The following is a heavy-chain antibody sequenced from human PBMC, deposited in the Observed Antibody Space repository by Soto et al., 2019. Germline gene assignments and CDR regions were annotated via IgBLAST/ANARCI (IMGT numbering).Heavy chain of an antibody. Sequence: SETLSLTCTVSGGSISSGGYYWSWIRQHPGKGLEWIGYIYYSGSTYYNPSLKSRVTISVDTSKNQFSLKLSSVTAADTAVYYCARDTLLEWELPQQASNYYYYGMDVWGQGTTVTVSS. CDR3: ARDTLLEWELPQQASNYYYYGMDV. V-gene: IGHV4-31*03. D-gene: IGHD1-26*01. CDR2: IYYSGST. CDR1: GGSISSGGYY. J-gene: IGHJ6*02.